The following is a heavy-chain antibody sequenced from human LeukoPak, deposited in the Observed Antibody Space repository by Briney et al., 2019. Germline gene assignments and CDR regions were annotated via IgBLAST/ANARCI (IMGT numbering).Heavy chain of an antibody. CDR1: GGSISSYY. CDR2: IHYSGST. V-gene: IGHV4-59*01. J-gene: IGHJ3*02. D-gene: IGHD1-26*01. Sequence: SETLSLTCIVSGGSISSYYWSWIRQPPGKGLEWIGYIHYSGSTNYNPSLKSRVTISVDTSKNQFSLKLSSVTAADTAVYYCARDGTSKGDAFDIWGQGTMVTVSS. CDR3: ARDGTSKGDAFDI.